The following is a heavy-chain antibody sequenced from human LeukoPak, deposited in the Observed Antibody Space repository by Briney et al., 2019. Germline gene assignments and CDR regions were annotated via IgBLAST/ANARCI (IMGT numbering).Heavy chain of an antibody. J-gene: IGHJ3*02. CDR3: TRGLPYYYDSSGYPLDAFDI. V-gene: IGHV3-73*01. D-gene: IGHD3-22*01. Sequence: GGSLRLSCAASGFTFRGSAMHWVRQASGKGLEWVGRIRSKANSYATAYAASVKGRLTISRDDSKNTAYLQMNSLKTEDTAVYYCTRGLPYYYDSSGYPLDAFDIWGQGTMVTVSS. CDR2: IRSKANSYAT. CDR1: GFTFRGSA.